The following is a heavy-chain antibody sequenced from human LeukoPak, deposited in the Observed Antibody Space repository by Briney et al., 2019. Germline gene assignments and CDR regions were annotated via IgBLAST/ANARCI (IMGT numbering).Heavy chain of an antibody. J-gene: IGHJ4*02. Sequence: GGSLRLSCTASGFTFSSYGMNWVRQAPGKGLEWVSGITGRGEHIFYAGSVKGRFTTSRDNSKNTLYLQMNSLRAEDTAIYYCAKASVTMVRGPFDYWGQGTLVTVSS. CDR1: GFTFSSYG. V-gene: IGHV3-23*01. CDR3: AKASVTMVRGPFDY. D-gene: IGHD3-10*01. CDR2: ITGRGEHI.